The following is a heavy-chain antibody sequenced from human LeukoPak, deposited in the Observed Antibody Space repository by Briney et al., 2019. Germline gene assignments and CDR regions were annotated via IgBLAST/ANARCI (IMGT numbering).Heavy chain of an antibody. D-gene: IGHD1-26*01. CDR3: ARHYLGGNYPDYFNH. CDR1: GGSISSTTYY. CDR2: IYYSGNT. J-gene: IGHJ4*02. Sequence: PSETLSLTGIVSGGSISSTTYYWGWIRQPPGKRLEWIGSIYYSGNTYYNPSLKSRVTISIDTSKNQFSLNLNSVTAADTALYSCARHYLGGNYPDYFNHWGQGTLVTVSS. V-gene: IGHV4-39*01.